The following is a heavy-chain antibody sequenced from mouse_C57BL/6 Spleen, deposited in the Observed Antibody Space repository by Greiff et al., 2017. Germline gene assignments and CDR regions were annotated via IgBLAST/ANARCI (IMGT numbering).Heavy chain of an antibody. J-gene: IGHJ3*01. CDR3: AREKAGAY. Sequence: VQLQQSGPELVKPGASVKISCKASGYTFTDYYMNWVKQSHGKSLEWIGDINPNSGGTSYNQKFKGKATLTVDKSSSTAYMELRSLTSEDSAVYYCAREKAGAYWGQGTLVTVSA. CDR1: GYTFTDYY. CDR2: INPNSGGT. V-gene: IGHV1-26*01.